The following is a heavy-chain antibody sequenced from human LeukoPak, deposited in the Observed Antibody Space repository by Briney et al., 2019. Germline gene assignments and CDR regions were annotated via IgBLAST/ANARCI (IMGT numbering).Heavy chain of an antibody. D-gene: IGHD3-3*01. V-gene: IGHV3-23*01. CDR1: GFTFSNYA. Sequence: SGGSLRLSCAASGFTFSNYAMNWVRQAPGKGLEWVSGINNIGDITYYADSVKGRFTISRDSSKNTVSLQMNSLRAEDTAVYYCARNDRFGGQGTMVIVSS. CDR2: INNIGDIT. CDR3: ARNDRF. J-gene: IGHJ3*01.